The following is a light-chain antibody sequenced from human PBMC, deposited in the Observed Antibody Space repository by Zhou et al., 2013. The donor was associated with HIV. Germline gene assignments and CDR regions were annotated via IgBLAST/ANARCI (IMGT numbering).Light chain of an antibody. CDR1: QSVSSSY. V-gene: IGKV3-20*01. J-gene: IGKJ3*01. CDR3: QQHSSSFT. Sequence: EIVLTQSPGTLSLSPGEGATLSCRATQSVSSSYLAWYQQKPGQAPRLLIYGASSRATGIPDRFSGSGSGTDFTLTISSLEPEDFAVYYCQQHSSSFTFGPGTIVEIK. CDR2: GAS.